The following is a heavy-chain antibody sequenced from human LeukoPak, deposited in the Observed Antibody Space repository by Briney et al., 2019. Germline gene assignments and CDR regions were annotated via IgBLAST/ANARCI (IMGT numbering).Heavy chain of an antibody. V-gene: IGHV4-4*07. CDR1: GGSISSYY. D-gene: IGHD3-10*01. CDR3: AREVMVRGVIITLGNWFDP. J-gene: IGHJ5*02. CDR2: IYTSGST. Sequence: PSETLSLTCTVSGGSISSYYWSWIRQPAGKGLEWIGCIYTSGSTNYNPSLKSRVTMSVDTSKDQFSLKLSSVTAADTAVYYCAREVMVRGVIITLGNWFDPWGQGTLVTVSS.